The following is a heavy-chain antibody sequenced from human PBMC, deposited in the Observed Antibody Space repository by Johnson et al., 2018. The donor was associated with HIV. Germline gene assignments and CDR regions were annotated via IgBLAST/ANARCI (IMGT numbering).Heavy chain of an antibody. Sequence: VQLVESGGGVVQPGRSLRLSCAASGFTFSKYGMHWVRQAPGKGLEWVANIKKDGSDKYYVDSVKGRFTISRDNAKNSLYLQINGLRAEDMAVYYCARDGPRRDAYDIWGQGTMVTVSS. V-gene: IGHV3-7*01. CDR3: ARDGPRRDAYDI. J-gene: IGHJ3*02. CDR1: GFTFSKYG. CDR2: IKKDGSDK.